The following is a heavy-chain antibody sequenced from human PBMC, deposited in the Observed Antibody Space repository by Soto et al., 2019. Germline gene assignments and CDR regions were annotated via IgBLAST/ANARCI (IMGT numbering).Heavy chain of an antibody. CDR3: AREWAAPYYDNGMDV. V-gene: IGHV4-31*03. D-gene: IGHD6-6*01. CDR1: GGSISSGGYF. CDR2: IYYSGST. J-gene: IGHJ6*02. Sequence: QVQLQQSGPGLVKPSQTLSLTCTVSGGSISSGGYFWSWIRQHPGKGLEGIGFIYYSGSTYYNPSLNSRVTISGDTSKNQFSMKLSSVTAAATAVSYCAREWAAPYYDNGMDVWGQGTTVTVSS.